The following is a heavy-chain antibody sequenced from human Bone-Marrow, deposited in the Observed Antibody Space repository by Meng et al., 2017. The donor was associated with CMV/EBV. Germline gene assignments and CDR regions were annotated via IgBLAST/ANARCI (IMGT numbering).Heavy chain of an antibody. Sequence: SDTMSLTCTLSGGTISSGDYYWSWIRQPPGKGLEWIGSISYNEGTYYNPSLKSRVTISVDTSKNQFSLNLTSVTAADTAVYFCARGGPGGFLEWLFDFWGQGTLVTVSS. J-gene: IGHJ4*02. CDR1: GGTISSGDYY. CDR3: ARGGPGGFLEWLFDF. D-gene: IGHD3-3*01. V-gene: IGHV4-30-4*02. CDR2: ISYNEGT.